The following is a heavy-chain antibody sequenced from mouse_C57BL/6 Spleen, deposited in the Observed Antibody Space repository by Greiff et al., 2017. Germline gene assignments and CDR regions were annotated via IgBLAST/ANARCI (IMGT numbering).Heavy chain of an antibody. V-gene: IGHV1-26*01. CDR2: LNPNNGGT. J-gene: IGHJ1*03. CDR3: ARPLFITTVVADWYFDV. D-gene: IGHD1-1*01. CDR1: GYTFTDYY. Sequence: VQLQQSGPELVKPGASVKISCKASGYTFTDYYMNWVKQSHGKSLEWIGDLNPNNGGTSYNQKFKGKATLTVDKSSSTAYMELRSLTSEDSAVYYCARPLFITTVVADWYFDVWGTGTTVTVSS.